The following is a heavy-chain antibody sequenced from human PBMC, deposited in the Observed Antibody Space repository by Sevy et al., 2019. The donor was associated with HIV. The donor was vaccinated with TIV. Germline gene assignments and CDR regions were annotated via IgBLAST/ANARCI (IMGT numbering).Heavy chain of an antibody. CDR2: IVVGSDVT. CDR3: AAEDMTTFGGHLRVFDI. V-gene: IGHV1-58*01. D-gene: IGHD3-16*01. CDR1: GFTFSSSA. Sequence: ASVKVSCKTSGFTFSSSAVQWVRQVRGQRLEWIGWIVVGSDVTNYAQNFQERVTISRDVSTKTVYMDLTSLRSEDTAVYYCAAEDMTTFGGHLRVFDIWGQGTMVTASS. J-gene: IGHJ3*02.